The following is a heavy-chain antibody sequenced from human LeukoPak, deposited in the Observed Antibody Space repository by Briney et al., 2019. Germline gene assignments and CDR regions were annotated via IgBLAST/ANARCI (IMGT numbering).Heavy chain of an antibody. CDR1: GFTFSSYA. CDR3: ARVGLGLFAPDY. V-gene: IGHV3-48*01. CDR2: ITATTGII. D-gene: IGHD3-10*02. Sequence: GGSLRLSCAASGFTFSSYAMSWVRQAPGKGLEWVSYITATTGIITYADSVKGRFTVSRDNAENSVYLQMTSLRAEDTAVYYCARVGLGLFAPDYWGQGTLVSVSS. J-gene: IGHJ4*02.